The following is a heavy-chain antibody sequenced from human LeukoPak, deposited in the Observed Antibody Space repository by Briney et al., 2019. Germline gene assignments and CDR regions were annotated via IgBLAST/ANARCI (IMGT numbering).Heavy chain of an antibody. V-gene: IGHV3-74*01. CDR2: ISTDGAVT. CDR1: GFTFTSVW. Sequence: GGSLRLSCAASGFTFTSVWMHWFRQAPGRGLVWISRISTDGAVTGYADSVKGRFTISRDNAKNTLYLQMNSLRAEDTAVYYCARDRTTVTLFDNWGQGAVVTVSS. J-gene: IGHJ4*02. CDR3: ARDRTTVTLFDN. D-gene: IGHD4-17*01.